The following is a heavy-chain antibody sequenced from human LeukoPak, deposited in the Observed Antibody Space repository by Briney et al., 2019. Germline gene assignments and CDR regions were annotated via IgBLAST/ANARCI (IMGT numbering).Heavy chain of an antibody. J-gene: IGHJ5*02. CDR2: IYYSGST. CDR3: ARQRYCTNGVCSNWFDP. CDR1: GGSISSYY. D-gene: IGHD2-8*01. Sequence: SETLSLTCTVSGGSISSYYWSWLRQPPGKGLEWIGYIYYSGSTNYNPSLKSRVTISVDTSKNQFSLKLSSVTAADTAVYYCARQRYCTNGVCSNWFDPWGQGTLVTVSS. V-gene: IGHV4-59*01.